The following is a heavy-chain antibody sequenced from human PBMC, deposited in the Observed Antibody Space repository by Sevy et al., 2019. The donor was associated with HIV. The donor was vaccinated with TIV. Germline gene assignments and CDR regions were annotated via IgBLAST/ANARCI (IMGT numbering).Heavy chain of an antibody. CDR3: ASIITVPGFFDY. J-gene: IGHJ4*02. CDR2: IKEDGSAK. Sequence: GGSLRLSCAASGFTFSDYWMNWVRQPPGKGLEWVANIKEDGSAKYYVDSVKGRFTISRDNAKNSMYLQMSSLRADDTAVYYCASIITVPGFFDYWGQGTLVTVSS. D-gene: IGHD6-19*01. CDR1: GFTFSDYW. V-gene: IGHV3-7*01.